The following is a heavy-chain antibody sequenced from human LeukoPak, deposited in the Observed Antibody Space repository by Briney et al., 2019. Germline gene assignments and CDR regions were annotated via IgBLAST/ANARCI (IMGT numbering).Heavy chain of an antibody. V-gene: IGHV4-30-4*01. CDR2: IYTSGNT. CDR1: GDSIRSGDYF. J-gene: IGHJ5*02. Sequence: SETLSLTCTVSGDSIRSGDYFWTWIRQPPGKGLEWIGYIYTSGNTYYTPSLKSRVTVAVETSKNQFSLRLSSVTAADTAVYYCASMVRGVLRSWGQGSLVTVSS. D-gene: IGHD3-10*01. CDR3: ASMVRGVLRS.